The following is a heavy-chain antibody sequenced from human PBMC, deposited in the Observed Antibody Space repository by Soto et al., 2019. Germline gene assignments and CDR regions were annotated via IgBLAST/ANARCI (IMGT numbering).Heavy chain of an antibody. D-gene: IGHD3-16*01. J-gene: IGHJ5*02. CDR2: INHSGST. V-gene: IGHV4-34*01. CDR1: GGSFSGYF. CDR3: ARGSAGKILEIYRGGRFDH. Sequence: SETLSLTCAVYGGSFSGYFWSWIRQPPGKGLEWIGEINHSGSTNYNPSLKSRVTMSVDTSKNQFSLKLTSVTAADTALYYCARGSAGKILEIYRGGRFDHWGQGTLVTVSS.